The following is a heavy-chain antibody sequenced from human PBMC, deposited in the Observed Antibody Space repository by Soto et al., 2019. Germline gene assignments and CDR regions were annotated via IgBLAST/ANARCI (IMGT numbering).Heavy chain of an antibody. CDR3: VRGVPTSIHRYDY. V-gene: IGHV4-30-4*01. CDR1: GDSVSSVGFH. Sequence: PSETLSLTCNVSGDSVSSVGFHWAWLRRPPGKGLEWIGYIYNGGSTYYRPSLESRMHMSLDATRNHFSLRLTSVTADDTAVYFCVRGVPTSIHRYDYWGQGTLVTVSS. D-gene: IGHD3-10*01. J-gene: IGHJ4*02. CDR2: IYNGGST.